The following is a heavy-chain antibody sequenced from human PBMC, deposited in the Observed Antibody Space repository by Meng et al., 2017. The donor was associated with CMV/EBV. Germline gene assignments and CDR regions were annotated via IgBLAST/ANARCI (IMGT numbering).Heavy chain of an antibody. Sequence: QRQWQGPGPGLVKPSETLSLTCTVSGGSISSSSYYWGWIRQPPGKGLEWIGSIYYSGSTYYNPSLKGRVTISVDTSKNQFSLKLSSVTAADTAVYYCARGVVTMIVVYDPWGQGTLVTVSS. CDR3: ARGVVTMIVVYDP. CDR1: GGSISSSSYY. J-gene: IGHJ5*02. D-gene: IGHD3-22*01. V-gene: IGHV4-39*07. CDR2: IYYSGST.